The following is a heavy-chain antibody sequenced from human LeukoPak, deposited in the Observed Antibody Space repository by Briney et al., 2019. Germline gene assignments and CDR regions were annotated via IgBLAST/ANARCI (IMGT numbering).Heavy chain of an antibody. Sequence: PGGSLRHSCAASGFTFRYYAMHELRQAPGKGLEYVSAISSNGGSTYYANSVKGRFTISRDNSKNTLYLQMGSLRAEDMAVYYCARSVIMVRGVASWILLELGGQGTLVTVSS. V-gene: IGHV3-64*01. D-gene: IGHD3-10*01. CDR1: GFTFRYYA. J-gene: IGHJ4*02. CDR3: ARSVIMVRGVASWILLEL. CDR2: ISSNGGST.